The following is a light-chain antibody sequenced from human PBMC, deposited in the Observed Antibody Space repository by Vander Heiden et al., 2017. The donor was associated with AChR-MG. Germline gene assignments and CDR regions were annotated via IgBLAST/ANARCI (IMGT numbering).Light chain of an antibody. Sequence: QSVPKQQPSASGTRGQRVTISCSGSSTNIGSNYVYWYQQLPGAAPKLLIYSKSQRPSGVPDRFSGSKSGTSASLAISGLRSEDEADYYCAAWDDSLSGRVFGGGTKLTVL. J-gene: IGLJ2*01. CDR2: SKS. V-gene: IGLV1-47*02. CDR3: AAWDDSLSGRV. CDR1: STNIGSNY.